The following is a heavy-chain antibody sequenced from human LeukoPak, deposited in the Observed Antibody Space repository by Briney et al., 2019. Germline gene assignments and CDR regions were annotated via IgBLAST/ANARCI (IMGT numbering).Heavy chain of an antibody. J-gene: IGHJ4*02. CDR2: IYYSGNT. D-gene: IGHD5-18*01. CDR3: ARVSRGYSSMPDY. V-gene: IGHV4-59*01. Sequence: SETLSLTCTVSGGSISSYYWSWIRQPPGRGLEWIGYIYYSGNTNYNPSLKSRVTISVDTSKNQFSLKLSSVTAADTAVYYCARVSRGYSSMPDYWGQGTLVTVSS. CDR1: GGSISSYY.